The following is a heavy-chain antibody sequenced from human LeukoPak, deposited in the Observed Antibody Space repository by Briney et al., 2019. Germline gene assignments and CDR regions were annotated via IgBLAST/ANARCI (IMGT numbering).Heavy chain of an antibody. V-gene: IGHV4-59*01. D-gene: IGHD1-1*01. CDR2: IYYSGST. CDR3: ASSGTPSYSAFDI. J-gene: IGHJ3*02. Sequence: SETLSLTCTVSGGSISSYYWSWIRQPPGKGLEWIGYIYYSGSTNYNPSLKSRVTISVDTSKNQFSLKLSSVTAADTAVYHCASSGTPSYSAFDIWGQGTMVTVSS. CDR1: GGSISSYY.